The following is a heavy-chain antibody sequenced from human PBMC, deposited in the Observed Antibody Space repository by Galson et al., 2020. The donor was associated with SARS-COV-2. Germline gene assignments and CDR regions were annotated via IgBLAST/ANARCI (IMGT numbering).Heavy chain of an antibody. V-gene: IGHV3-9*01. CDR2: ISWNGGDI. CDR1: GFTFGDHT. Sequence: SLKISCAASGFTFGDHTMHWVRQAPGKGLEWVSGISWNGGDIDYTDSVKGRFTISRDNAKNSLYLQMNSLRAEDTALYYCTRATWGTPFEYWGQGTLVTVSS. CDR3: TRATWGTPFEY. J-gene: IGHJ4*02. D-gene: IGHD7-27*01.